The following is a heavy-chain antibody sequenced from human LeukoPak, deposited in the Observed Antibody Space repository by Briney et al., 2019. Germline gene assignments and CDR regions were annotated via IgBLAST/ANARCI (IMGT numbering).Heavy chain of an antibody. CDR1: GFTFSSYG. CDR3: AKVPYYYDSSGYYS. J-gene: IGHJ4*02. D-gene: IGHD3-22*01. Sequence: PGGSLRLSCAASGFTFSSYGMSWVRQAPGKGLEWVSAISGSGGSTYYADSVKGRFTISRDNSKNTLYLQMNSLRAEDTAVYYCAKVPYYYDSSGYYSWGQGTLVTVSS. V-gene: IGHV3-23*01. CDR2: ISGSGGST.